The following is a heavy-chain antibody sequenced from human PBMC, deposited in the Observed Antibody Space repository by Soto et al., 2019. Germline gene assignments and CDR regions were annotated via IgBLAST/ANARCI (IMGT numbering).Heavy chain of an antibody. CDR2: MNPNSGNT. CDR1: GYTFTSYD. V-gene: IGHV1-8*01. CDR3: ARDAPSTVGLFDY. J-gene: IGHJ4*02. D-gene: IGHD3-16*01. Sequence: ASVKVSCKASGYTFTSYDINWVRQATGQGLEWMGWMNPNSGNTGYAQKFQGRVTMTRNTSISTAYMELRSLRSDETAVYYCARDAPSTVGLFDYWGQGTLANVSS.